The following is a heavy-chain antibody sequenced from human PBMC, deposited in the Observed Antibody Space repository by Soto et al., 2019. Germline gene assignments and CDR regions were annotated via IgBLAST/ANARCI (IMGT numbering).Heavy chain of an antibody. V-gene: IGHV1-69*01. CDR2: IIPIFGTA. Sequence: QVHLVQSGAEVKKPGSSVKVSCKASGGTFSSYAINWMRQSPGQRLEWMGGIIPIFGTANYAQKFQGRVTITADESTSTAYLELSSLRSDDTAVYYCARQLGELSSPLYYWGKGTLVTVAS. D-gene: IGHD3-16*02. CDR3: ARQLGELSSPLYY. J-gene: IGHJ4*02. CDR1: GGTFSSYA.